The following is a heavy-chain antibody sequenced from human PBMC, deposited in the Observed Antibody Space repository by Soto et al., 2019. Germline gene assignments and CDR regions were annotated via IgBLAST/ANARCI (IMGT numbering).Heavy chain of an antibody. V-gene: IGHV4-39*01. D-gene: IGHD5-18*01. CDR1: GGSIGRSTYY. CDR2: IYYSGST. CDR3: ARGTWIQLWTAWVNYYGMDV. J-gene: IGHJ6*04. Sequence: SETLSLTCSLSGGSIGRSTYYWGWIRQPPGKGLEWIGSIYYSGSTYYNPSLKSRVTISVDTSKNQFSLKLSSVTAADTAVYYCARGTWIQLWTAWVNYYGMDVWGKGTTVTVSS.